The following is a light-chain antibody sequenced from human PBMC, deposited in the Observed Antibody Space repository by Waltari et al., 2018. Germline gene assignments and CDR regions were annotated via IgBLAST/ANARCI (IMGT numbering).Light chain of an antibody. V-gene: IGLV1-51*02. Sequence: QSVLTQPPSVSAAPGQSVTISCSGAHPNLGSNYVSLYRQFPGTAPKLLIYEDSERPSGVPGRFSGSKSGTSANLDITGLQAGDEADYYCGTWDSSLSGAVFGGGTHLTVL. CDR1: HPNLGSNY. CDR3: GTWDSSLSGAV. J-gene: IGLJ7*01. CDR2: EDS.